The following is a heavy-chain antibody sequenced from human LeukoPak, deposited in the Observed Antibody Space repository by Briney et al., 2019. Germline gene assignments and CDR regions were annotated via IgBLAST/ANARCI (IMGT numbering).Heavy chain of an antibody. Sequence: SETLSLTCTVSGGSISGYYWTWIRQPPGKGLEWIGNVDYSGSTNFHPSLKSRVIVSLDMSKNRFFLNLSSVTAADTAVYYCARATYSEYGPTYAGGYYYMDVWGKGTTVTVSS. CDR1: GGSISGYY. J-gene: IGHJ6*03. D-gene: IGHD1-26*01. CDR3: ARATYSEYGPTYAGGYYYMDV. V-gene: IGHV4-59*01. CDR2: VDYSGST.